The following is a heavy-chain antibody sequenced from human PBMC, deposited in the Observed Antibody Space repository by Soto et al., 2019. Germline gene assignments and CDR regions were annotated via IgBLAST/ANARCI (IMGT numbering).Heavy chain of an antibody. CDR3: VHRAGIDGNWNGGYFDY. CDR1: GFSLSARPVA. J-gene: IGHJ4*02. Sequence: QITLRESGPTRVKPTQTLTLTCTFSGFSLSARPVAVGWIRQPPGEALERLALIYWDDDKRYSPSLMSRLTITKDISKSQVVLTMTNMDPLDTAIYYCVHRAGIDGNWNGGYFDYWGQGAMVTVSS. CDR2: IYWDDDK. V-gene: IGHV2-5*02. D-gene: IGHD1-1*01.